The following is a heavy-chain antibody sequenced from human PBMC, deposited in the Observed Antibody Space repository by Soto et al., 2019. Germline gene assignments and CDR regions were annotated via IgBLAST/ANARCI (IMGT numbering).Heavy chain of an antibody. J-gene: IGHJ6*02. CDR2: VSSSGST. Sequence: SETLSLTCVVSGDSMSNYYWRWIRQPPGKGLEWIGDVSSSGSTNYNPSLKSRVTMSVDTSKNQFSLKLNSVTAADTAVYYCARRLMGGEVITHCMDVWGQGTTVTVSS. D-gene: IGHD3-10*01. V-gene: IGHV4-59*01. CDR3: ARRLMGGEVITHCMDV. CDR1: GDSMSNYY.